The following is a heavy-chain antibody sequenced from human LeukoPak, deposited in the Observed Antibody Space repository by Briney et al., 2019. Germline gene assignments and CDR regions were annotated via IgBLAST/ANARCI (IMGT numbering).Heavy chain of an antibody. V-gene: IGHV3-23*01. J-gene: IGHJ6*03. CDR3: AKGLRTGVGPYMGYHYYMDV. Sequence: QPGGSLRLSCAASGFTFSSYAMSWVRQAPGKGLEWVSTINDNGDGTYYADSVKGRFTISRDNSYNTVSLQMNSLRDEDTGVYYCAKGLRTGVGPYMGYHYYMDVWGKGATVTVSS. D-gene: IGHD3-16*01. CDR2: INDNGDGT. CDR1: GFTFSSYA.